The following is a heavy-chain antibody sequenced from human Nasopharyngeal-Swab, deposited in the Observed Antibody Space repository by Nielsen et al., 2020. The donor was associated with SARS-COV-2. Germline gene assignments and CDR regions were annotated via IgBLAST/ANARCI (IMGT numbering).Heavy chain of an antibody. CDR1: GFTFSSYW. D-gene: IGHD5-12*01. J-gene: IGHJ3*01. V-gene: IGHV3-7*03. Sequence: GGSLRLSCAASGFTFSSYWMSWVRQAPGKGLEWVANIKQDGSEKYYLDSVKGRFTISRDNAKNSLYLQMNSLRAEDTALYYRAKNQSLIYDVFNLWGQGTMVTVSS. CDR2: IKQDGSEK. CDR3: AKNQSLIYDVFNL.